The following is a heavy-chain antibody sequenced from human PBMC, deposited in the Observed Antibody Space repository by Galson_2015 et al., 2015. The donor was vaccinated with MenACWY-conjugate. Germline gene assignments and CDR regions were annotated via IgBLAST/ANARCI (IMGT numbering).Heavy chain of an antibody. CDR2: IIPILGIA. Sequence: SVKVSCKASGGTFSSYAISWVRQAPGQGLEWMGRIIPILGIANYAQKFQGRVTITADKSTSTAYMELSSLRSEDTATYYCGRQTRSSAGVDYWGQGTLVTVSS. D-gene: IGHD6-13*01. V-gene: IGHV1-69*04. CDR1: GGTFSSYA. J-gene: IGHJ4*02. CDR3: GRQTRSSAGVDY.